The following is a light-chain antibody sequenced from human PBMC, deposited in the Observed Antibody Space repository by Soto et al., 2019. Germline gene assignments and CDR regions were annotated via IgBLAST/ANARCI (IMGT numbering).Light chain of an antibody. CDR2: DAS. CDR3: QQHNTWPRT. CDR1: QNVNSN. Sequence: IVLTQSPATLSVSPGEGATLSCRASQNVNSNLVWYQQKPGQAPRLLIYDASTRATAIPARFSGSGSGTEFTLTISSLQSEDFAVYYCQQHNTWPRTFAPGTKVDIK. V-gene: IGKV3-15*01. J-gene: IGKJ1*01.